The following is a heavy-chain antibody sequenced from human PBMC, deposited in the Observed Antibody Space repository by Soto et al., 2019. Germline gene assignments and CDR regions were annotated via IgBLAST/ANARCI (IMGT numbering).Heavy chain of an antibody. CDR2: IYYSGST. J-gene: IGHJ5*02. D-gene: IGHD4-17*01. V-gene: IGHV4-61*08. Sequence: SETLSLTCAVSGGSISSGGYSWSWIRQPPGKGLEWIGYIYYSGSTNYNPSLKSRVTISVDTSKNQFSLKLSSVTAADTAVYYCAREPYGDFYNWFDPWGQGTLVTVSS. CDR3: AREPYGDFYNWFDP. CDR1: GGSISSGGYS.